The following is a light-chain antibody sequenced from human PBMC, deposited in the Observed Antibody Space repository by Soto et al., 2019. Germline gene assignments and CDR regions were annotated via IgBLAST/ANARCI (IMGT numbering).Light chain of an antibody. J-gene: IGLJ1*01. V-gene: IGLV2-14*01. CDR1: SSDVGGFNY. CDR3: SSYTTSSSYV. CDR2: DVY. Sequence: QSVLTQPASVSGSPGQSITISCTGTSSDVGGFNYVSWYQQHPGKAPKLLIFDVYSRPSGISNRFSGSKSGNTASLTISGLQAEDEADYYCSSYTTSSSYVLGAGTKVT.